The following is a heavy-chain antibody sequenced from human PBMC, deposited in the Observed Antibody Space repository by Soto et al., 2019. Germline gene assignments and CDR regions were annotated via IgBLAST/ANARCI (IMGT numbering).Heavy chain of an antibody. CDR2: IYYSGST. V-gene: IGHV4-39*01. D-gene: IGHD7-27*01. J-gene: IGHJ4*02. CDR1: GGSISSYY. Sequence: SETLSLTCTGSGGSISSYYWGWIRRPPGKGLEWIGSIYYSGSTYYNPSLKSRVTISVDTSKNQFSLKLSSVTAADTAVYYCARRWGYSFDYWGQGTLVTLSS. CDR3: ARRWGYSFDY.